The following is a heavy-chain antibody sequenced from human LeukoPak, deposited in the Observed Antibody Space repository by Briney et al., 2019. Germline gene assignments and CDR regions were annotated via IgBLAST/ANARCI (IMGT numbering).Heavy chain of an antibody. D-gene: IGHD3-10*01. CDR2: ISRDGSST. J-gene: IGHJ4*02. CDR3: AREPMVWGPIGDY. V-gene: IGHV3-74*01. Sequence: GGSLRLSCAASGFTFSSYWMPWVRQAPGKGMGWVSRISRDGSSTSYADSVKGRFTLSRDNAKTTMYLQLNSLRAVNTAENSVAREPMVWGPIGDYWGQGTLVTVSS. CDR1: GFTFSSYW.